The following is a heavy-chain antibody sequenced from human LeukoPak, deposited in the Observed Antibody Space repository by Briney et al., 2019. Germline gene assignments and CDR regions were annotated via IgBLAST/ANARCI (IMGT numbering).Heavy chain of an antibody. D-gene: IGHD3-22*01. J-gene: IGHJ4*02. CDR2: IYYSGST. V-gene: IGHV4-59*12. CDR3: ARDRVDYYDSSGYYYYYYFDY. Sequence: SETLSLTCTVSGGSISSYYWSWIRQPPGKGLEWIGYIYYSGSTNYNPSLRSRVTISVDKSKNQFSLKLSSVTAADTAVYYCARDRVDYYDSSGYYYYYYFDYWGQGTLVTVSS. CDR1: GGSISSYY.